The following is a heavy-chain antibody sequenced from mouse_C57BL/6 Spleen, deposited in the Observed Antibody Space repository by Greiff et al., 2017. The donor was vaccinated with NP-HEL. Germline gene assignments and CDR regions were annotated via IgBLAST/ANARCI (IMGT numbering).Heavy chain of an antibody. D-gene: IGHD1-1*01. CDR1: GYTFTSYW. V-gene: IGHV1-5*01. CDR2: IYPGNSDT. CDR3: TPTVVAPYYAMDY. Sequence: VQLQQSGTVLARPGASVKMSCKTSGYTFTSYWMHWVKQRPGQGLEWIGAIYPGNSDTSYNQKFKGKAKLTAVTSASTAYMELSSLTNEDSAVYYCTPTVVAPYYAMDYWGQGTSVTVSS. J-gene: IGHJ4*01.